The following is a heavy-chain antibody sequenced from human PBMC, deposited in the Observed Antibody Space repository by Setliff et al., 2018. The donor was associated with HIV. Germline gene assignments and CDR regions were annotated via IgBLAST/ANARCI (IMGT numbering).Heavy chain of an antibody. CDR2: INPNSGVT. D-gene: IGHD2-8*02. Sequence: ASVKVSCKTSGYTFTGYYMHWVRQAPGQGIAWMGWINPNSGVTNYAQKFLGWVTMTRDTSINTVYMELSRLRSDDTAVYYCARVSKTYWYSIPRDYYHHMDVWGKGTTVTVSS. CDR3: ARVSKTYWYSIPRDYYHHMDV. CDR1: GYTFTGYY. J-gene: IGHJ6*03. V-gene: IGHV1-2*04.